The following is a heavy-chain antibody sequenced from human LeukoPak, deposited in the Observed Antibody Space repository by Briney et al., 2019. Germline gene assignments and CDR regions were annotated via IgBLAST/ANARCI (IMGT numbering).Heavy chain of an antibody. J-gene: IGHJ5*02. D-gene: IGHD2-15*01. Sequence: SETLSLTCTVSGGSISSSSYYWGWIRQPPGKGLEWIGSIYYSGSTYYNPSLKSRVTISVDTSKNQFSLKLSSVTAADTAVYYCARAPSGCGGTCPSDHWGPGTLVTVSS. V-gene: IGHV4-39*07. CDR3: ARAPSGCGGTCPSDH. CDR2: IYYSGST. CDR1: GGSISSSSYY.